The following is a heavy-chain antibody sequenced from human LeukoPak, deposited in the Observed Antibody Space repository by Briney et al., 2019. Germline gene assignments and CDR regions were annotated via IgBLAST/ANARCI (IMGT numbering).Heavy chain of an antibody. V-gene: IGHV3-66*01. D-gene: IGHD3-22*01. CDR1: GFTVGSNY. CDR3: TRESSSGYYLSY. CDR2: IYSGGRT. Sequence: GGALRLSCAASGFTVGSNYMSWVRQAPGKGLEWVSVIYSGGRTYYADSVKGRFIISRDNSKNTVFLQMDSLRAEDTAVYYCTRESSSGYYLSYWGQGTLVTVSS. J-gene: IGHJ4*02.